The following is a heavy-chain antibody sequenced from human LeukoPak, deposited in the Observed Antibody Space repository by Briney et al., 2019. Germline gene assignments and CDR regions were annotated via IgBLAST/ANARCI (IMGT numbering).Heavy chain of an antibody. CDR2: IKKDGNEK. D-gene: IGHD3-22*01. CDR1: GFTFSSYW. CDR3: ARDESMGSYDSSGHYSLYYYGMDV. J-gene: IGHJ6*02. Sequence: PGGSLRLSCAASGFTFSSYWMSWVRQAPGKGLEWVANIKKDGNEKHYVDSVKGRFTISRDNAKNSLYLQMNSLRAEDTAVYFCARDESMGSYDSSGHYSLYYYGMDVWGQGTTVTVSS. V-gene: IGHV3-7*03.